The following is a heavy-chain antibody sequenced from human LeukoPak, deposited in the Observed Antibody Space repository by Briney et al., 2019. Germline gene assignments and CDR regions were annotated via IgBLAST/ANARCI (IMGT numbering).Heavy chain of an antibody. CDR3: GTWAFYHGLDV. V-gene: IGHV3-43*02. CDR1: GFSFGDYA. D-gene: IGHD2/OR15-2a*01. CDR2: IRADGGRT. Sequence: GGSLRLSCAASGFSFGDYAIPWVRQAPGKGLEWVSLIRADGGRTYYADSVNGRFTISRDNSKNSLYLQMNSLRTDDTALYYCGTWAFYHGLDVWGQGTTVTVSS. J-gene: IGHJ6*02.